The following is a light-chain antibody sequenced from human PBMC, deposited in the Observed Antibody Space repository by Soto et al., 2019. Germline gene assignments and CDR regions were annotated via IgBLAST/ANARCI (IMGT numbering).Light chain of an antibody. J-gene: IGLJ1*01. CDR3: KSYAGNKTYD. Sequence: QSVLAQPPSACGSPGQSVTSSCTGTKGYIGVYDFVSWYQHHPGKAPRLIIYEVVQRPSGVPDRFSGSKSGNTASLTVSELQAADEADYFCKSYAGNKTYDFGSGDKVT. CDR1: KGYIGVYDF. V-gene: IGLV2-8*01. CDR2: EVV.